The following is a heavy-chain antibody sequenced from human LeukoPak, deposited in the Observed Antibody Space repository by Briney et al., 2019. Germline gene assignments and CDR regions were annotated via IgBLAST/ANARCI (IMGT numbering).Heavy chain of an antibody. V-gene: IGHV4-4*07. Sequence: SETLSLTCTVSGGSINSYYWSWIRQPPGKGLEWIGRIYTSGSTNYNPSLKSRVTMSVDTSKNQFSLKLSSVTAADTAVYYCARVILHYDSSGYYYVSGAYAFDIWGQGTMVTVSS. CDR2: IYTSGST. D-gene: IGHD3-22*01. CDR1: GGSINSYY. J-gene: IGHJ3*02. CDR3: ARVILHYDSSGYYYVSGAYAFDI.